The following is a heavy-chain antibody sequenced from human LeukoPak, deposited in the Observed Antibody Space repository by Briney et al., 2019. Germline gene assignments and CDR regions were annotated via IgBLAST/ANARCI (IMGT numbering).Heavy chain of an antibody. D-gene: IGHD3-16*01. CDR1: GFTFSSYG. CDR3: AKGDKMLTWRRTYNRFDP. Sequence: GGSLRLSCAASGFTFSSYGMHWVRQAPGKGVEWGAFIHHDGSNKYYADSVRGRFTISRDNSKNTLCMQMNSLRAEDTAVYFCAKGDKMLTWRRTYNRFDPWGQGTLVTVSS. V-gene: IGHV3-30*02. J-gene: IGHJ5*02. CDR2: IHHDGSNK.